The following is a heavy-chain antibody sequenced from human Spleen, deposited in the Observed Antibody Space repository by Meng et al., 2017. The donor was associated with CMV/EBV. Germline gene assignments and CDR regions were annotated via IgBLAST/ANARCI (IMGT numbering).Heavy chain of an antibody. Sequence: LSCAACGFTFSRYALYWVRQAPGKGLEWVAVISYDGKNKYYADSVRGRFTISRDNSENTVYLEMNSLKPDDTAVYFCATYIAAFIDYWGQGTLVTVSS. CDR1: GFTFSRYA. J-gene: IGHJ4*02. V-gene: IGHV3-30*04. D-gene: IGHD6-13*01. CDR3: ATYIAAFIDY. CDR2: ISYDGKNK.